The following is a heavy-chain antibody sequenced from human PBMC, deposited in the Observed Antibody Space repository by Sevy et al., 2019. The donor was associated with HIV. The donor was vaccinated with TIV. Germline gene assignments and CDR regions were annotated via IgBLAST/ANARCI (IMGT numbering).Heavy chain of an antibody. CDR3: TRAPPVRSGDDSLNWFDP. Sequence: SETLSLTCTVSSGSISSYYWSWIRQPPGKGLEYIGYIHSSGTTNYNPSLKSRVTISVDTSKNQSPLNLSSVTAADTAVYYCTRAPPVRSGDDSLNWFDPWGQGTLVTVSS. D-gene: IGHD5-12*01. V-gene: IGHV4-59*01. CDR2: IHSSGTT. J-gene: IGHJ5*02. CDR1: SGSISSYY.